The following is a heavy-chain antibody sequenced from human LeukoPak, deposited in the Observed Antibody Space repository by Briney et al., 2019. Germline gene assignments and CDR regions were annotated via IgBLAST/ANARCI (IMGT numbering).Heavy chain of an antibody. J-gene: IGHJ4*02. CDR2: INPSGGST. V-gene: IGHV1-46*01. D-gene: IGHD3-3*01. CDR1: GYTFTSYY. CDR3: ARGVGGHYDFWSGYYLDY. Sequence: GASVKVSCKASGYTFTSYYMHWVRQAPGQGLEWMGMINPSGGSTSYAQKFQGRVTITRDMSTSTVYMELSSLRSEDTAVYYCARGVGGHYDFWSGYYLDYWGQGTLVTVSS.